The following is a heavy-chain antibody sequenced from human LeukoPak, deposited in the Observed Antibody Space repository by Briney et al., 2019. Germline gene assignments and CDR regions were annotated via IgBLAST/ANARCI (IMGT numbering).Heavy chain of an antibody. CDR2: ISAYNGNT. CDR1: GYTFTSYG. D-gene: IGHD6-6*01. V-gene: IGHV1-18*01. Sequence: ASVKVSCKASGYTFTSYGISWVRQAPGQGLEWMGWISAYNGNTNYAQKFQGRLTITADDSTSTAYMELSSLRAEDTAVYYCAILTIEYSSSSWFDPWGQGTLVTVSS. J-gene: IGHJ5*02. CDR3: AILTIEYSSSSWFDP.